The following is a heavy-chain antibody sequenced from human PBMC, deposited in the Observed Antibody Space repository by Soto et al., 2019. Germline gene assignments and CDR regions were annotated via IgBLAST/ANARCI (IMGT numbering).Heavy chain of an antibody. CDR2: IRANDESI. CDR1: GFDFRSYK. Sequence: PGGSLRLSCVASGFDFRSYKINWFPQAPGKGLEWVSNIRANDESIYYADSVKGRVSVSRDNAKNSLFLEMNSLRVDDTAVYYCARETLRDAIDIWGQGTMVTVSS. CDR3: ARETLRDAIDI. V-gene: IGHV3-48*03. J-gene: IGHJ3*02.